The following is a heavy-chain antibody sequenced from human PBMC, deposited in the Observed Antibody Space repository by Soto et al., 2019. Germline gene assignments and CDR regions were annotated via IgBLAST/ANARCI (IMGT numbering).Heavy chain of an antibody. CDR2: IYRTGST. Sequence: TTPLTGPFAAFPFTTNNWRPCLRQPPGQGLEWIGEIYRTGSTNYNPSLKSRVTISLDKSENQFSLKVTSLTAADTAVYYCASRDSGTSVDYWGHGTVV. CDR1: AFPFTTNNW. V-gene: IGHV4-4*02. CDR3: ASRDSGTSVDY. D-gene: IGHD1-7*01. J-gene: IGHJ4*01.